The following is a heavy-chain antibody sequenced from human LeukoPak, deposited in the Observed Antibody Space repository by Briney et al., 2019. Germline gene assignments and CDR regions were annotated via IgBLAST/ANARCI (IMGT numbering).Heavy chain of an antibody. CDR3: ARVYGIVVVPVYYYYGMDV. D-gene: IGHD2-2*01. Sequence: GASVKASCKASGYTFTSYGISWVRQAPGQGLEWTGWISAYNGNTNYAQKLQGRVTMTTDTSTSTAYMELRSLRSDDTAVYYCARVYGIVVVPVYYYYGMDVWGQGTTVTVSS. V-gene: IGHV1-18*01. CDR1: GYTFTSYG. J-gene: IGHJ6*02. CDR2: ISAYNGNT.